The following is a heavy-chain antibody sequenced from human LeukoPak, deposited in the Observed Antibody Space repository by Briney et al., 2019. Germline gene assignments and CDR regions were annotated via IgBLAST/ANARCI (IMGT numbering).Heavy chain of an antibody. J-gene: IGHJ6*03. Sequence: GSLRLSCAASGFTFSIYWMTWIRQPPGKGLEWIGYIDHTGSTNYNPSLNSRVTISRDTSKNDFSLRLTSVTATDTAVYFCARGRVSSSTWYSTYYYYFYMDVWGKGTTVIVSS. D-gene: IGHD6-13*01. V-gene: IGHV4-59*01. CDR1: GFTFSIYW. CDR2: IDHTGST. CDR3: ARGRVSSSTWYSTYYYYFYMDV.